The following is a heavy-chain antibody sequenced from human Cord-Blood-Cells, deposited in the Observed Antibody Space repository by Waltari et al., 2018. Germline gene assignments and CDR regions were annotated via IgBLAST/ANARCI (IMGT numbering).Heavy chain of an antibody. CDR2: ISYDGSNK. V-gene: IGHV3-30-3*01. Sequence: QVQLVESGGGVVQPGRYMRPSCAASGFTFSSYAMHWVRQAPGKGMEWVAVISYDGSNKYDADSVKGRFTISRDNSKNTLYLQMNSLRAEDTAVYYCARGPITGVDYWGQGTLVTVSS. D-gene: IGHD1-20*01. CDR1: GFTFSSYA. J-gene: IGHJ4*02. CDR3: ARGPITGVDY.